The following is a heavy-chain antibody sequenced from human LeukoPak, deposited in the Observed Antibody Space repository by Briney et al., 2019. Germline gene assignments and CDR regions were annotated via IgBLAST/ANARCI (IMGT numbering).Heavy chain of an antibody. CDR3: ARGQDTPNDY. D-gene: IGHD5-18*01. CDR1: GGSFSGFY. J-gene: IGHJ4*02. V-gene: IGHV4-34*01. CDR2: INHSGST. Sequence: SETLSLTCAVHGGSFSGFYWSWIRQPPGKGLEWIGEINHSGSTNYNPSLKSRVTISVDTSKNQFSLKLSSVTAADTAVYYCARGQDTPNDYWGQGTLVTVSS.